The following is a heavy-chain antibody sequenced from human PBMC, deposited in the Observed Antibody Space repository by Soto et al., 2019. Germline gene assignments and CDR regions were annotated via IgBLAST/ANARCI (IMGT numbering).Heavy chain of an antibody. Sequence: QVQLVQSGAEVKKPGSSVKVSCKASGGTFSSYAISWVRQAPGQGLEWMGGIIPIFGTANYAQKFQGSVTLTADESTSTAYRELRSLRAEDTAVYYCARGGGYCRSTSGSTPTYYYYGMAVWCQETTVTVSS. D-gene: IGHD2-2*02. CDR2: IIPIFGTA. V-gene: IGHV1-69*01. J-gene: IGHJ6*02. CDR1: GGTFSSYA. CDR3: ARGGGYCRSTSGSTPTYYYYGMAV.